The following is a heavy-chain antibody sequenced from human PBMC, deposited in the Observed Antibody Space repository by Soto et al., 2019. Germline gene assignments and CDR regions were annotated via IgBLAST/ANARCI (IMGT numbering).Heavy chain of an antibody. J-gene: IGHJ4*02. Sequence: GASVKVSCKASGYTFTSYYMHWVRQAPGQGLEWMGIINPSGGSTSYAQKFQGRVTMTRDTSTSTVYMELSSLRSEDTAVYYCARDLRASSGWYDPAQYFDYWGQGTLVTVSS. V-gene: IGHV1-46*01. CDR2: INPSGGST. D-gene: IGHD6-19*01. CDR3: ARDLRASSGWYDPAQYFDY. CDR1: GYTFTSYY.